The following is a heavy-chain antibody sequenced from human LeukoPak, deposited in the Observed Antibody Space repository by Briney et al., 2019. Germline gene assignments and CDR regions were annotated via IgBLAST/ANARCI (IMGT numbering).Heavy chain of an antibody. J-gene: IGHJ4*02. CDR3: AREEGPMTTVTPLDY. CDR1: GGSFSGYY. Sequence: SETLSLTCAVYGGSFSGYYWSWIRQPPGKGLEWIGEINHSGSTNYNPSLKSRVTISVDTSKNQFSLKLSSVTAADTAVYYCAREEGPMTTVTPLDYWGQGTLVTVSS. V-gene: IGHV4-34*01. CDR2: INHSGST. D-gene: IGHD4-11*01.